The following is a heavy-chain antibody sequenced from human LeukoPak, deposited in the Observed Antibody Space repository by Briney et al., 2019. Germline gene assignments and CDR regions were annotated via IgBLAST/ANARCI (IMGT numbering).Heavy chain of an antibody. CDR3: ARGPTSRGVAFDY. CDR2: ISISSSYI. J-gene: IGHJ4*02. D-gene: IGHD2-15*01. V-gene: IGHV3-21*01. CDR1: GFTFSSYT. Sequence: PGGSLRLSCAASGFTFSSYTMNWDRQAPGKGLEWVSSISISSSYIYYVDSLKGRFTISRDNAKNSLYLQMNSLRAEDTAVYYCARGPTSRGVAFDYWGQGTLVTVSS.